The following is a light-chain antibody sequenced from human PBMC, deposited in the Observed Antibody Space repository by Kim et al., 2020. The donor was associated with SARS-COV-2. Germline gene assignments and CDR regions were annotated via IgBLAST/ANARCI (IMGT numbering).Light chain of an antibody. V-gene: IGKV1-5*01. J-gene: IGKJ1*01. CDR2: DAS. CDR1: QSITGW. CDR3: QQYNAYRT. Sequence: SASVGDRVTITCQASQSITGWLAWYQQKPGKAPQLLIYDASNLESWVPSRFSGSGSGTEFTLTISSLQPDDFATYYCQQYNAYRTFGQGTKVDIK.